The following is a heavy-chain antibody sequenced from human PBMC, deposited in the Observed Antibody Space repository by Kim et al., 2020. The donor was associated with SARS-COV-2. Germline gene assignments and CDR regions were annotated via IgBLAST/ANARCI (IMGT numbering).Heavy chain of an antibody. J-gene: IGHJ6*02. D-gene: IGHD3-10*01. V-gene: IGHV3-23*01. CDR3: AKGDSGTYYVYYGMDV. Sequence: SVKGPFTFSRDKSKNTLYLQRNSLRAEDTAVYYCAKGDSGTYYVYYGMDVWGQGTTVTVSS.